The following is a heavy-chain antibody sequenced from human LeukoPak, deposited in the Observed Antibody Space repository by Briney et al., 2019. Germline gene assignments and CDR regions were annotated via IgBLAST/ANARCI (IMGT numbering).Heavy chain of an antibody. CDR2: IYYSGST. V-gene: IGHV4-39*01. CDR3: ARMGDSSSSDY. D-gene: IGHD6-6*01. CDR1: GGSISSSSYY. J-gene: IGHJ4*02. Sequence: SESLSLTCTVSGGSISSSSYYWGCIRQPPGKGLEWIGSIYYSGSTYYNPSLKSRVTISVDTSKNQFSLKLSSVTAADTAVYYCARMGDSSSSDYWGQGTLVTVSS.